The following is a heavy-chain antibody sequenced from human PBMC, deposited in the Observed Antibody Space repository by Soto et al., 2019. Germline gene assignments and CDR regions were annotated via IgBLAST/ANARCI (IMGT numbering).Heavy chain of an antibody. D-gene: IGHD6-6*01. CDR1: GGSISRDDYY. V-gene: IGHV4-30-4*01. CDR2: IYHSGST. Sequence: SETRSLTCTVSGGSISRDDYYWSWIRQPPGKGLEWIGYIYHSGSTSYNPSLKSRLTISLDTSKNQFSLKLSSVSAADTAVYYCARDRSNSPDYFDYWGQGTLVTVSS. CDR3: ARDRSNSPDYFDY. J-gene: IGHJ4*02.